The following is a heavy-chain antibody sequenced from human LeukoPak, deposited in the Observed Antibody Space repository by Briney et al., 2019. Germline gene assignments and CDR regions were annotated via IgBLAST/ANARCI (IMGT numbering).Heavy chain of an antibody. CDR3: ARALGYIEVGFDY. V-gene: IGHV3-21*01. D-gene: IGHD5-12*01. J-gene: IGHJ4*02. Sequence: PGGSLRLSCAASGFTFSSYSMHWVRQAPGKGLEWVSSISSSRSYMYYADSVKGRFTISRDNAKNSLDLQMNSLRAEDTAVDYCARALGYIEVGFDYWGQGTLVTVSS. CDR2: ISSSRSYM. CDR1: GFTFSSYS.